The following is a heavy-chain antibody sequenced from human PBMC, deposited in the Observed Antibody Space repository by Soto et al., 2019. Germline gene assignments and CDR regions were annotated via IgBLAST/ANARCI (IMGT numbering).Heavy chain of an antibody. V-gene: IGHV4-30-2*01. Sequence: QLQLLESGSGLVRPSQTLSLTCAVSGGSLSSGGCSWNWIRLPPGKSLEWIGYIFDTGNTYYSTSLKSRVTMSVDTSRNQFSLRLASVSAADTAMYHCAFLNGYTRSFDHWGRGTLVIVSS. CDR1: GGSLSSGGCS. CDR3: AFLNGYTRSFDH. D-gene: IGHD1-1*01. CDR2: IFDTGNT. J-gene: IGHJ2*01.